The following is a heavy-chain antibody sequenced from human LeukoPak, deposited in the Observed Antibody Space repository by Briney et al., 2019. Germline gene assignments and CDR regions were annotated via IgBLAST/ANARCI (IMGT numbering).Heavy chain of an antibody. CDR3: ARGRNDYYYYMDV. V-gene: IGHV1-69*05. CDR1: GGTLSSYA. Sequence: ASVKVSCKASGGTLSSYAISWVRQAPGQGLEWMGGIIPIFGTANYARKFQGRVTITTDESTSTAYMELSSLRSEDTAVYYCARGRNDYYYYMDVWGKGTTVTVSS. CDR2: IIPIFGTA. D-gene: IGHD5-24*01. J-gene: IGHJ6*03.